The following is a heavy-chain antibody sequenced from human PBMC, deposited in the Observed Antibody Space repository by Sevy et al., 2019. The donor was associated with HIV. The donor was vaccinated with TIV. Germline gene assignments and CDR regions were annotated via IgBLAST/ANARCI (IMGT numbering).Heavy chain of an antibody. J-gene: IGHJ4*02. Sequence: GGSLRLSCAASGFPFTTYAVHWVRQAPGKGLEWLAVISFNGGNKFYADSVRGRFTISRDNSEKTMYLKMNSLRVEDTAMYYCARDVSGGERLGQLSAYFDYWGQGTLVTVSS. CDR1: GFPFTTYA. V-gene: IGHV3-30-3*01. D-gene: IGHD3-16*02. CDR3: ARDVSGGERLGQLSAYFDY. CDR2: ISFNGGNK.